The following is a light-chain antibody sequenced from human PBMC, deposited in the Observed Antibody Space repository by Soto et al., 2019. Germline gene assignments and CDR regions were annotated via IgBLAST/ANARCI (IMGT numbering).Light chain of an antibody. CDR2: EAS. V-gene: IGLV2-23*01. CDR3: CSYASSSTWV. CDR1: SRDVGSYNL. Sequence: QYALTQPASVSGSPGQSITISCTGTSRDVGSYNLVSWYQQYPGKAPRLMVYEASKRPSGVSNRFSGSKSGNTASLTISGLQAEDEADYYCCSYASSSTWVFGGGTKLTVL. J-gene: IGLJ3*02.